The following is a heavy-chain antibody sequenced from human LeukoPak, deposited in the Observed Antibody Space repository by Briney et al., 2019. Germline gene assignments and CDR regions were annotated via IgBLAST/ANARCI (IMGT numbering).Heavy chain of an antibody. CDR1: GGTFSIYA. CDR2: IIPIFGTA. V-gene: IGHV1-69*13. CDR3: ARERYCSGGSCYPSAFDI. Sequence: ASVKVSCKASGGTFSIYAISWVRQAPGQGLEWMGGIIPIFGTANYAQKFQGRVTITADESTSTAYMELSSLRSEDTAVYYCARERYCSGGSCYPSAFDIWGQGTMVTVSS. D-gene: IGHD2-15*01. J-gene: IGHJ3*02.